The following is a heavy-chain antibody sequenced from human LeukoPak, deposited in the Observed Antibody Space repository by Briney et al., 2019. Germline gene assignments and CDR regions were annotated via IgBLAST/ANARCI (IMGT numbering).Heavy chain of an antibody. CDR3: AILSGTSVRDLHDAFDI. D-gene: IGHD1-26*01. CDR2: ISSYNGNT. CDR1: GYTFTTYP. V-gene: IGHV1-18*01. Sequence: GASVRVSCKASGYTFTTYPISWVRQAPGQGLERMGWISSYNGNTNYAQNLQGRVTMTTDTSTSTAYMELRSLRSDDTAVYYCAILSGTSVRDLHDAFDIWGQGTMVTVSS. J-gene: IGHJ3*02.